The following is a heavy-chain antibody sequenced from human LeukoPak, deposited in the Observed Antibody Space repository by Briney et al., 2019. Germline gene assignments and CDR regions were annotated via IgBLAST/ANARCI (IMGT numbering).Heavy chain of an antibody. Sequence: ASVKVSCKASGYTFTGDYMHWVRQAPGQGLEWMGWINPNSGGTNYAQKFQGRVTMTRDTSISTAYMELSRLRSDDTAVYYCARDLQDYYDSSGYYLDYWGQGTLVTVSS. CDR2: INPNSGGT. V-gene: IGHV1-2*02. J-gene: IGHJ4*02. D-gene: IGHD3-22*01. CDR1: GYTFTGDY. CDR3: ARDLQDYYDSSGYYLDY.